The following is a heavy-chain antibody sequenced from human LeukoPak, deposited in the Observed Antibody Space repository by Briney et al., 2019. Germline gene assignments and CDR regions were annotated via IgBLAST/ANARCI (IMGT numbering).Heavy chain of an antibody. CDR3: ARLLNPYYYDSSGPDY. Sequence: ASVKVSCKASGGTFSSYAISWVRQAPGQGLEWMGRIIPILGIANYAQKFQGRVTITADKSTSTAYMELSSLRSEDTAVYYCARLLNPYYYDSSGPDYWGQGTLVTVSS. J-gene: IGHJ4*02. CDR1: GGTFSSYA. V-gene: IGHV1-69*04. D-gene: IGHD3-22*01. CDR2: IIPILGIA.